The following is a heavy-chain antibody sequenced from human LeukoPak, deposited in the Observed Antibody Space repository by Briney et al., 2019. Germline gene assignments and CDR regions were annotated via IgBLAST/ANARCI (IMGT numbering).Heavy chain of an antibody. CDR3: AGDRRYYDFWSGYYTFDAFDI. J-gene: IGHJ3*02. CDR1: GGSISSYY. CDR2: IYDSGST. V-gene: IGHV4-59*01. Sequence: SETLSLTCTASGGSISSYYWSWIRLPPGKGLEWIGNIYDSGSTNYNPSLKSRVTISVETSKNQLSLKLSSITTADTAVYYCAGDRRYYDFWSGYYTFDAFDIWGQGTMVTFSS. D-gene: IGHD3-3*01.